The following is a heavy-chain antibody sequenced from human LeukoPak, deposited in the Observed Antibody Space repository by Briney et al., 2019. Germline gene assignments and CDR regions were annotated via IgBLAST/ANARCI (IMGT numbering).Heavy chain of an antibody. J-gene: IGHJ4*02. D-gene: IGHD3-9*01. Sequence: ASVKVSCKASGYTFTSYAMHWVRQAPGQRLEWMGWINAGNGNTKYSQKFQGRVTITRDTSASTAHMELSSLRSEDTAVYYCARGPGGRYFDWLSTPPHYFDYWGQGTLVTVSS. CDR1: GYTFTSYA. V-gene: IGHV1-3*01. CDR3: ARGPGGRYFDWLSTPPHYFDY. CDR2: INAGNGNT.